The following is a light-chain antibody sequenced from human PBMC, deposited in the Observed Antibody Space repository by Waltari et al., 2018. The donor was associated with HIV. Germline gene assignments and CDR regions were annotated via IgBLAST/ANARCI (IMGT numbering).Light chain of an antibody. CDR1: SSDVGGYNY. J-gene: IGLJ3*02. CDR3: SSYTSNITRV. CDR2: DVS. Sequence: QSALTQPASVSGSPGQSITISRTGTSSDVGGYNYFSWYQQHPGKAPKLMIYDVSNRPSGVSNRFSGSKSGNTASLTISGLQAEDEADYYCSSYTSNITRVFGGGTKLTVL. V-gene: IGLV2-14*03.